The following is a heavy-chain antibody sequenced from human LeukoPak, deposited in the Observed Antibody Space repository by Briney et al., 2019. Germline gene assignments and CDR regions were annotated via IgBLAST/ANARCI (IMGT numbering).Heavy chain of an antibody. V-gene: IGHV1-2*06. CDR2: INPNSGGT. D-gene: IGHD6-19*01. Sequence: GASVKVSCKASGYTFTGYYMHWVRQAPGQGLEWMGRINPNSGGTNYAQKFQGRVTMTRDTSISTAYMELSRLRSDDTAVYYCARVGYSSGWYLYYFDYWGQGTLVTVSS. CDR3: ARVGYSSGWYLYYFDY. J-gene: IGHJ4*02. CDR1: GYTFTGYY.